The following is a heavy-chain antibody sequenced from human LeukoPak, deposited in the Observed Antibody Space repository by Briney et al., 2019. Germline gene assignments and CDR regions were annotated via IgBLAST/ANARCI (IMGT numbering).Heavy chain of an antibody. J-gene: IGHJ4*02. Sequence: SVTLSLTCTVSGGSISSYYWSWIRQPPGKGLEWVGYIYYSGSTNYNPSLKSRVTISVDTSKNQFSLKLSSVTAADTAVYYCARDVFPYSSGWYDYWGQGTLVTVSS. CDR3: ARDVFPYSSGWYDY. V-gene: IGHV4-59*01. D-gene: IGHD6-19*01. CDR1: GGSISSYY. CDR2: IYYSGST.